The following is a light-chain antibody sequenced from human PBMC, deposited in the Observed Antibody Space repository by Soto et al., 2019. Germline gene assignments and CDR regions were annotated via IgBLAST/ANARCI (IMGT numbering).Light chain of an antibody. CDR1: QSVSSN. Sequence: EIVMMQSPATLSVSPGERATLSCRARQSVSSNLAWYQQKPGQAPRLLIYGASTRATDIPGRFSGSGSGTEFTLTISSLQSEDLAVYYCQQYDNWPPYTFGQGTKLEIK. J-gene: IGKJ2*01. V-gene: IGKV3-15*01. CDR2: GAS. CDR3: QQYDNWPPYT.